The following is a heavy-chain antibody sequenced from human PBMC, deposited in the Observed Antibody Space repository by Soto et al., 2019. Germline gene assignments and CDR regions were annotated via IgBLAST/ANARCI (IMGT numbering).Heavy chain of an antibody. V-gene: IGHV3-23*01. Sequence: GSLRLSCVASGFTFSSHGMNWVRQAPGKGLEWVSGLSGSGDITYYAASVKGRFTISRDNSKNTLSLQTNILRAEDTALYYCAKDIHWGSFGIWGQGTMVTVS. CDR3: AKDIHWGSFGI. D-gene: IGHD7-27*01. J-gene: IGHJ3*02. CDR1: GFTFSSHG. CDR2: LSGSGDIT.